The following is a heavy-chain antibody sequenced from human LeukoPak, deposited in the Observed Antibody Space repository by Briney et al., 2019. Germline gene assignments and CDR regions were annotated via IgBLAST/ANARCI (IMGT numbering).Heavy chain of an antibody. J-gene: IGHJ4*02. Sequence: ASVKVSCKASGGTFSSYAISWVRQAPGQGLGWMGGIIPIFGTANYAQKFQGRVTITADESTSTAYMELSSLRSEDTAVYYCARVMEYYGSGSYFDYWGQGTLVTVSS. CDR2: IIPIFGTA. CDR3: ARVMEYYGSGSYFDY. V-gene: IGHV1-69*13. CDR1: GGTFSSYA. D-gene: IGHD3-10*01.